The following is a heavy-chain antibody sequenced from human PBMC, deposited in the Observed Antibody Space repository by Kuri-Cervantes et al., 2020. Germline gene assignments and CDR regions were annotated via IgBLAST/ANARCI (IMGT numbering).Heavy chain of an antibody. CDR2: INPSGGST. V-gene: IGHV1-46*01. Sequence: ASVKVSCKASRYTYTSYYMHWVRQAPGQGLEWMGIINPSGGSTTYAQKFQGRVTMTRDTSTNTVYMELRSLRSDDTAVYYCARALGGNLGYCSSTSCQQYYFDYWGQGTLVTVSS. CDR1: RYTYTSYY. CDR3: ARALGGNLGYCSSTSCQQYYFDY. J-gene: IGHJ4*02. D-gene: IGHD2-2*01.